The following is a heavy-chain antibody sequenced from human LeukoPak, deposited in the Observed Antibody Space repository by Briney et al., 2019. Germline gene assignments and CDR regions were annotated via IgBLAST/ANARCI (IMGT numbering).Heavy chain of an antibody. CDR2: IYTSGST. CDR3: ARHDIVVVVAATPAAFDI. CDR1: GGSISSYY. D-gene: IGHD2-15*01. V-gene: IGHV4-4*07. J-gene: IGHJ3*02. Sequence: NPSETLSLTCTVSGGSISSYYWSWIRQPAGKGLEWIGRIYTSGSTNYNPSLKSRVTMSVDTSKNQFSLKLSSVTAADTAVYYCARHDIVVVVAATPAAFDIWGQGTMVTVSS.